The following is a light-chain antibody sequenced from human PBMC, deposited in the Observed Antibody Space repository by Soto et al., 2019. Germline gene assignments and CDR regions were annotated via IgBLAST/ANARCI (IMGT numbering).Light chain of an antibody. J-gene: IGKJ5*01. Sequence: DIQMTQSPSSVSASVGDRVTITCRASQNIANWLAWYQQQPGKAPKLLIYDASNLRSGVPSRFSGSGSGTDFTLTISSLQPEDFATYYCEQVRSFPITYGQGTRLEIK. CDR2: DAS. CDR1: QNIANW. V-gene: IGKV1-12*01. CDR3: EQVRSFPIT.